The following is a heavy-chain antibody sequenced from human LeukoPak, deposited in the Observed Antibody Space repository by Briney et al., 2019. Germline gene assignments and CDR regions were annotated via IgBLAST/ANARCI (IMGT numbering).Heavy chain of an antibody. D-gene: IGHD2-15*01. CDR2: ISPYNDNT. CDR3: ARVRDIVVVVAARNDAFDI. CDR1: GYTFTGYY. J-gene: IGHJ3*02. Sequence: GASVKVSCKASGYTFTGYYMHWVRQAPGEGLEWMGWISPYNDNTKYAQKLQGRVTMTADTSTSTAYMELRSLRSDDTAVYYCARVRDIVVVVAARNDAFDIWGQGTMVTVSS. V-gene: IGHV1-18*04.